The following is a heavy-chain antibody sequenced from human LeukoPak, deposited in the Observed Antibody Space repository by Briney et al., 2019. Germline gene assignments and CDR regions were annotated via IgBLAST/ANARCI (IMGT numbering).Heavy chain of an antibody. CDR2: IKQDGSEK. CDR3: ARRGSPHVLRFLEWPRHEYYFDY. Sequence: PGGSLRLSCAASGFTFSSYWMSWVRQAPGKGLEWVANIKQDGSEKYYVDSVKGRFTISRDNAKNSLYLQMNSLRAEDTAVYYCARRGSPHVLRFLEWPRHEYYFDYWGQGTLVTVSS. V-gene: IGHV3-7*01. J-gene: IGHJ4*02. D-gene: IGHD3-3*01. CDR1: GFTFSSYW.